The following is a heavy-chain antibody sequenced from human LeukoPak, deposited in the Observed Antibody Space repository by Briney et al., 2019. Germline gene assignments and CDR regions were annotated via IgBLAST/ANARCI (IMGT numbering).Heavy chain of an antibody. CDR3: ARDYYGSGIYRWAYYYYYGMDV. V-gene: IGHV1-18*01. Sequence: APVKVSCKASGYTFTSYGISWVRQAPGQGLEWMGWISAYNGNTNYAQKLQGRVTMTTDTSTSTAYMELRSLRSDDTAVYYCARDYYGSGIYRWAYYYYYGMDVWGQGTTVTVSS. CDR2: ISAYNGNT. D-gene: IGHD3-10*01. J-gene: IGHJ6*02. CDR1: GYTFTSYG.